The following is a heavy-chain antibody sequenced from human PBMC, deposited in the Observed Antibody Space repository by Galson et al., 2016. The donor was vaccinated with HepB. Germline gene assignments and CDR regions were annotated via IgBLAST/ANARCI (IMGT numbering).Heavy chain of an antibody. CDR1: GFTFRDYG. D-gene: IGHD2-2*01. CDR3: ARGYCSSASCYFYYYYGMDV. V-gene: IGHV3-30*03. CDR2: ISYDGSNK. J-gene: IGHJ6*02. Sequence: SLRLSCAASGFTFRDYGVHWVRQAPGKGLEWVAVISYDGSNKYYADSVKGRFTISRDNSKNTLYLQMNSLRAEDTAVYYCARGYCSSASCYFYYYYGMDVWGQGTTVTVSS.